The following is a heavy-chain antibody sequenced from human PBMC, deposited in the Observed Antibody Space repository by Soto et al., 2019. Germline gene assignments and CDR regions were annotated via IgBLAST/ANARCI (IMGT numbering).Heavy chain of an antibody. CDR1: GFTFSSYA. J-gene: IGHJ4*02. CDR3: AAGGGLPRYY. Sequence: GGSLRLSCAASGFTFSSYAMHWVRQAPGKGLEWVAVISYDGSNKYYADSVKGRVTISVDRSKNQFSLKLSSVTAADTAVYYCAAGGGLPRYYWGQGTLVTVSS. V-gene: IGHV3-30-3*01. D-gene: IGHD5-12*01. CDR2: ISYDGSNK.